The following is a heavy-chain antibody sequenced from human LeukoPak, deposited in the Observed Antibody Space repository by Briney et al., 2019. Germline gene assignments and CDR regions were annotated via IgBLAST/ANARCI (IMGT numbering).Heavy chain of an antibody. J-gene: IGHJ4*02. V-gene: IGHV4-39*07. CDR2: IYYSGST. CDR1: GGSISSSSYY. Sequence: SETLSLTCTVSGGSISSSSYYWGWLRQPPGKGLEWIGSIYYSGSTYYNPSLKSRVTISVDTAKNQFSLKLRSVTAADTAVYYCARGPLGDYFDYWGQGTLVNVSS. CDR3: ARGPLGDYFDY.